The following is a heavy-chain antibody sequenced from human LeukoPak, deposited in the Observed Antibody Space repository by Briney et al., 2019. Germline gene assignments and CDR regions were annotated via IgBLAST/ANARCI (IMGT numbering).Heavy chain of an antibody. Sequence: KTSETLSLTCTVSGGSIGSYYWSWIRQPPGKGLEWIGYIYYSGSTNYNPSLKSRVTISLDTSKSQFSLKLTSVTAADTAVYCASFGGGHGFWGQGTLVTVSS. CDR3: SFGGGHGF. J-gene: IGHJ4*02. V-gene: IGHV4-59*01. CDR2: IYYSGST. CDR1: GGSIGSYY. D-gene: IGHD3-16*01.